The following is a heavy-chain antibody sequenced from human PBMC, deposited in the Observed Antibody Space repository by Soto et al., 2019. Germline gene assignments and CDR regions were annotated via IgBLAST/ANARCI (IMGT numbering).Heavy chain of an antibody. CDR2: IYYSGST. V-gene: IGHV4-30-4*08. CDR1: GGSISNPSYY. J-gene: IGHJ6*02. D-gene: IGHD3-9*01. CDR3: ARDPKRPRYFDWWDGGSYGMDV. Sequence: SETLSLTCTVSGGSISNPSYYWGWIRQPPGKGLEWTGYIYYSGSTYYNPSLKSRVTISVDTSKNQFSLKLSSVTAADTAVYYCARDPKRPRYFDWWDGGSYGMDVWGQGTTVTVSS.